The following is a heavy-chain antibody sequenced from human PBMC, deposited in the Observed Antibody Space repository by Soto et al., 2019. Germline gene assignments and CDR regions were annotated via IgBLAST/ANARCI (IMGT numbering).Heavy chain of an antibody. V-gene: IGHV3-23*01. Sequence: EVQLLESGGTLVQPGGSLRLSCAASGFTFSSYVMSWVRQAPGKGLEWVSGISDSGGTTYYADSVRGRFTISRDNSKNTLYLQMNSLRAEDTALYYCAKGWLVRGGQFDYWGQGTLVTVSS. CDR3: AKGWLVRGGQFDY. CDR2: ISDSGGTT. D-gene: IGHD6-19*01. CDR1: GFTFSSYV. J-gene: IGHJ4*02.